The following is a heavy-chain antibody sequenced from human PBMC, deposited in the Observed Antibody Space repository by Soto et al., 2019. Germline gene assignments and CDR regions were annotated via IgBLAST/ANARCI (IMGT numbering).Heavy chain of an antibody. CDR3: ARDPLEVATTNEYYYGMDV. Sequence: QVQLQESGPGLVKPSQTLSLTCTVSGGSISSGGYYWSWIRQPPGKGLEWIGYIYYSGSTYYNPSLRSRVTISVDTSKKQFSLKLSSVTAADTAVYYCARDPLEVATTNEYYYGMDVWGQGTTVTVSS. CDR2: IYYSGST. D-gene: IGHD5-12*01. J-gene: IGHJ6*02. V-gene: IGHV4-31*03. CDR1: GGSISSGGYY.